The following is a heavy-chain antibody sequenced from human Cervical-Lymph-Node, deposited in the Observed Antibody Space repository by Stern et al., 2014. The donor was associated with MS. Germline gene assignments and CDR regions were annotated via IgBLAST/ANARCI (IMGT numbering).Heavy chain of an antibody. J-gene: IGHJ4*02. CDR3: ARRIAARPAFDN. CDR1: GGSVSRYY. V-gene: IGHV4-59*02. CDR2: MFYSGTN. D-gene: IGHD6-6*01. Sequence: QLQLQESGPGLVKPSETLSLTCSVSGGSVSRYYLSWIRLPPGKGLEWLGYMFYSGTNKYNPSLKSRVTISVDTSRNQFSLKLSSVTAADTAVYYCARRIAARPAFDNWGQGTLVIVSS.